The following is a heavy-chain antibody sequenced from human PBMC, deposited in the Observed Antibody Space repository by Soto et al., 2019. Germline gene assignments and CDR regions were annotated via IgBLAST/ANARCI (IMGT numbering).Heavy chain of an antibody. CDR2: ISGSGGST. CDR3: AKDTGYYYYMDV. CDR1: GFSFSSYA. V-gene: IGHV3-23*01. Sequence: PGGSLGLSCAASGFSFSSYAMRWVRQAPGKGLEWVSAISGSGGSTYYADSVKGRFTISRDNSKNTLYLQMNSLRAEDTAVFYCAKDTGYYYYMDVWGKGTTVTVSS. J-gene: IGHJ6*03.